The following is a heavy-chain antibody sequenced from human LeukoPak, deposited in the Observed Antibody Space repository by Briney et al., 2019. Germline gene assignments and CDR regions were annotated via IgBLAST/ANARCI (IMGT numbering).Heavy chain of an antibody. CDR2: INPNSGGT. CDR1: GYTFTGPY. CDR3: ARVEYCTKGVCINFDL. Sequence: ASVKVSCKASGYTFTGPYIHWMRQAPGQGLEWMGWINPNSGGTKYAQKFQGRFTLTRDTSTSTVYMELSGLRAGDTAAYYCARVEYCTKGVCINFDLWGQGTLVTVSS. J-gene: IGHJ4*02. V-gene: IGHV1-2*02. D-gene: IGHD2-8*01.